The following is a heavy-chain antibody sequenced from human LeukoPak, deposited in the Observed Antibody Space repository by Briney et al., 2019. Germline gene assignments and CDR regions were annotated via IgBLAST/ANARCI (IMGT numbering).Heavy chain of an antibody. D-gene: IGHD5-18*01. Sequence: GGSLRLSCAASRFTVSSNYMSWVRQAPGKGLEWVSVIYSGGSTYYADSVKGRFTISRDNSKNTLYLQMNSLRAEDTAVYYCARDIRGYGAFDIWGQGTMVTVSS. CDR3: ARDIRGYGAFDI. J-gene: IGHJ3*02. CDR1: RFTVSSNY. CDR2: IYSGGST. V-gene: IGHV3-53*01.